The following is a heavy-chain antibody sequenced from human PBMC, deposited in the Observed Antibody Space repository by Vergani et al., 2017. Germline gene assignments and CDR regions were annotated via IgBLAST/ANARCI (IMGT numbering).Heavy chain of an antibody. V-gene: IGHV4-59*13. Sequence: QVQLQESGPGLLKPSETLSLTCIVSGGSISSYYWSWIRQPPGKGLDWIGYIYYTGSTNYNPSLKSRVTISVDTSKNQFSLKLSSVTAADTAVYYCAREVGSYYGSDWGQGTLVTVSS. CDR2: IYYTGST. J-gene: IGHJ4*02. CDR3: AREVGSYYGSD. CDR1: GGSISSYY. D-gene: IGHD3-10*01.